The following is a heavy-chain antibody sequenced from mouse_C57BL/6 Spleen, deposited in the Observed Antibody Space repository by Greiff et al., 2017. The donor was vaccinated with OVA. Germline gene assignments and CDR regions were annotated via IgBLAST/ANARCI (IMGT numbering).Heavy chain of an antibody. D-gene: IGHD4-1*01. Sequence: SGFTFRSYAMSWVRQTPEKRLEWVATISDGGSYTYYPDNVKGRFTISRDNAKNNLYLQMSHLKSEDTAMYYCARDWVFDYWGQGTTLTVSS. CDR2: ISDGGSYT. CDR3: ARDWVFDY. CDR1: GFTFRSYA. V-gene: IGHV5-4*01. J-gene: IGHJ2*01.